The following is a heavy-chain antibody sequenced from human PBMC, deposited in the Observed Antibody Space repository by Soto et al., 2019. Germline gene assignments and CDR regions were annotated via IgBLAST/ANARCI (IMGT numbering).Heavy chain of an antibody. Sequence: QVQLVQSGAEVKKPGASVKVSCKASGYTFTSYGISWVRQAPGQGLEWMGWISAYNGNTNYAQKLQGRVTMTTDTSPSTAYMELRSLRSDDTAVYYCARDLGDYYDSSGPWFDPWGQGTLVTVSS. J-gene: IGHJ5*02. D-gene: IGHD3-22*01. CDR3: ARDLGDYYDSSGPWFDP. V-gene: IGHV1-18*01. CDR1: GYTFTSYG. CDR2: ISAYNGNT.